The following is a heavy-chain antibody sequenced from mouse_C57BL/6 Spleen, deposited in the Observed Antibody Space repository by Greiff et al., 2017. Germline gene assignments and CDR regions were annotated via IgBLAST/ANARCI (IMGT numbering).Heavy chain of an antibody. J-gene: IGHJ3*01. Sequence: QVQLQQSGPELVQPGASVKLSCKASGYSFTSYWMHWVKQRPGQGLEWIGMIHPNSGSTNYNEKFKSKATLTVDKSSNTAYMQISNLTSEDSAVYYWARVDYGCGGCAGFAYWGQGTMVTVSA. CDR3: ARVDYGCGGCAGFAY. V-gene: IGHV1-64*01. CDR1: GYSFTSYW. CDR2: IHPNSGST. D-gene: IGHD2-2*01.